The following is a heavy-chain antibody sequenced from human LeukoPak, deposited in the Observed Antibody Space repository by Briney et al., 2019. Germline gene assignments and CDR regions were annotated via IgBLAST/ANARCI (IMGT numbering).Heavy chain of an antibody. D-gene: IGHD4-23*01. Sequence: GESLKISCKGSGYRFTNYWIGWVRQMPGKGLEWMGIIYPGDSNTRYSPSFQGLVTISADKSINTAYVQWSSLKASDTAMYYCARRVVNNRNWYFNLWGRGTLVTVSS. V-gene: IGHV5-51*01. J-gene: IGHJ2*01. CDR1: GYRFTNYW. CDR3: ARRVVNNRNWYFNL. CDR2: IYPGDSNT.